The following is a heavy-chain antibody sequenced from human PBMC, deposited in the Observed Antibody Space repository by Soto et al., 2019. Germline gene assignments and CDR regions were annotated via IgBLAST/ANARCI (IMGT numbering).Heavy chain of an antibody. J-gene: IGHJ3*02. CDR1: GGSIISGNYF. V-gene: IGHV4-30-4*01. D-gene: IGHD2-15*01. Sequence: QVRLQESGPGLVKPSQTLSLTCTVSGGSIISGNYFWSWVRQTPGKGLAWIAYIQHTGSAHYTPSLGSRVATSIDTSENQFSLRLTSVTAPDPAVYYCAREVIAPPPGADGFDIWGPGTRVTFSS. CDR3: AREVIAPPPGADGFDI. CDR2: IQHTGSA.